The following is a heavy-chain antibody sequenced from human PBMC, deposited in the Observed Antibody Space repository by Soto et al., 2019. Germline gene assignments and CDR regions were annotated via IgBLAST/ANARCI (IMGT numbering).Heavy chain of an antibody. D-gene: IGHD5-18*01. V-gene: IGHV2-5*02. CDR2: IYWDDDK. CDR1: GFSLSTSGVG. Sequence: QITLKESGPTLVKPTQTLTLTCTFSGFSLSTSGVGVGWIRQPPGKALEWLALIYWDDDKRYSPSLKSRLTITKDTSKNPVVLTMTNMDPVDTATYYCALVDTAMVVDYWGQGTLVTVSS. J-gene: IGHJ4*02. CDR3: ALVDTAMVVDY.